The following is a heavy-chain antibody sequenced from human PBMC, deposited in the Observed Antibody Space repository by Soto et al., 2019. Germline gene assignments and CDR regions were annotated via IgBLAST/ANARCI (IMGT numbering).Heavy chain of an antibody. Sequence: GGSLRLSCAASGFTFSSYAMSWVRQAPGKGLEWVSAISGSGGSTYYADSVKGRFTISRDNSKNTLYLQMNSLRAEDTAVYYCAKIAARTNIVVAVAATDFDYWGQGTLVTVSS. D-gene: IGHD2-15*01. CDR1: GFTFSSYA. CDR2: ISGSGGST. J-gene: IGHJ4*02. V-gene: IGHV3-23*01. CDR3: AKIAARTNIVVAVAATDFDY.